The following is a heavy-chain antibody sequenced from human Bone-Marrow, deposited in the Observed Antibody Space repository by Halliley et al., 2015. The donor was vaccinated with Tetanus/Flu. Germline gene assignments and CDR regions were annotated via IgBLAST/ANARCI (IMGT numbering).Heavy chain of an antibody. CDR3: ASNTVTILGYYFDY. CDR2: ISSSGNPR. Sequence: WVSYISSSGNPRYYADSVKGRFTISRDNAKNSVYLQLNSLRAEDTAVYYCASNTVTILGYYFDYWGQGTLVTVSS. D-gene: IGHD1-1*01. J-gene: IGHJ4*02. V-gene: IGHV3-48*03.